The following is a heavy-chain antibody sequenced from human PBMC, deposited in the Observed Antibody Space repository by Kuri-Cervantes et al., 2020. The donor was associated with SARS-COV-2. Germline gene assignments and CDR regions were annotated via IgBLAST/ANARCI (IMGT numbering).Heavy chain of an antibody. D-gene: IGHD1-1*01. Sequence: GESLKISCAASGFTFSSYSMNWVRQAPGKGLEWVSYISSSSSTIYYADSVKGRFTISRDNAKNSLYLQMNSLRDEDTAVYYCARDNSEATGMGFYYYGMDVWGQGTTVTVSS. J-gene: IGHJ6*02. CDR1: GFTFSSYS. V-gene: IGHV3-48*02. CDR3: ARDNSEATGMGFYYYGMDV. CDR2: ISSSSSTI.